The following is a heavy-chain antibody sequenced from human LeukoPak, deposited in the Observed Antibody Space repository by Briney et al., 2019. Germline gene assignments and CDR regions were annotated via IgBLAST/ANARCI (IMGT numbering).Heavy chain of an antibody. CDR2: FDPEENKR. V-gene: IGHV1-24*01. D-gene: IGHD6-19*01. CDR1: GYTLTELC. J-gene: IGHJ2*01. Sequence: AASVKVSCKVSGYTLTELCIHWVRQAPGKGLEWMGGFDPEENKRIYAQKFKGRVTMTEDTSTDTAYMELSSLRFEDTAVYFCAKGPPGSDNDWYFDLWGRGTLVTVSS. CDR3: AKGPPGSDNDWYFDL.